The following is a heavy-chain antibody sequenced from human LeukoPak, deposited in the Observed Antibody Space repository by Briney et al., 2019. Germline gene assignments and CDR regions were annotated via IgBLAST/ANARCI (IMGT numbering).Heavy chain of an antibody. CDR3: ASLIVLTRIFDY. D-gene: IGHD2-8*01. CDR2: ISSSISYI. J-gene: IGHJ4*02. V-gene: IGHV3-21*01. CDR1: GYTLSSYS. Sequence: PGGSLRLSCAHSGYTLSSYSMNWVRAASGERLEWVSSISSSISYIYYADSVTGRFTISRDNAKNSLYLQMNSLRAEDTAVYYCASLIVLTRIFDYWAQGTLVTVSS.